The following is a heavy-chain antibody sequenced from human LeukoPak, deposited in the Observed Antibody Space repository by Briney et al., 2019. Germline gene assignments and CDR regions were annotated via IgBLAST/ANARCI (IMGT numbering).Heavy chain of an antibody. V-gene: IGHV4-34*01. CDR2: INHSGST. Sequence: SETLSLTCAVYGGSFSGYYWSWIRQPPGKGLEWIGEINHSGSTNYNPSLKRRVTISVDTSKNQFSLKLSSVTAADTAVYYCARGPTYYDILTGYHNWFDPWGQGTLVTVSS. CDR3: ARGPTYYDILTGYHNWFDP. CDR1: GGSFSGYY. D-gene: IGHD3-9*01. J-gene: IGHJ5*02.